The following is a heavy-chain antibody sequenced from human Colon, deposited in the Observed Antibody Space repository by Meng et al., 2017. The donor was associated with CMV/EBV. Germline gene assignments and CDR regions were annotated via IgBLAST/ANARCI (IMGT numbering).Heavy chain of an antibody. CDR1: GGSFSGYY. J-gene: IGHJ4*02. CDR3: ASILFAAAAGGWGGY. V-gene: IGHV4-34*01. CDR2: INHSGST. Sequence: GRLQKWGAGLLKPSETLSLTCAVYGGSFSGYYWSWIRQPPGKGLEWIGEINHSGSTNYNPSLKSRVTISVDTSKNQFSLKLSSVTAADAAVYYCASILFAAAAGGWGGYWGQGTLVTVSS. D-gene: IGHD6-13*01.